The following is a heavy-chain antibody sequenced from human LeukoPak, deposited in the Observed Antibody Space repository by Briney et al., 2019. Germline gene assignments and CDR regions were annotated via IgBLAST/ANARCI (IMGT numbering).Heavy chain of an antibody. V-gene: IGHV3-53*01. D-gene: IGHD6-19*01. J-gene: IGHJ4*02. CDR1: GFTVRSTY. CDR3: ARGYSSGWYYFDY. CDR2: IYADGST. Sequence: GGSLRLSCAASGFTVRSTYMSWVRQDPGKGLEWVSVIYADGSTYYADSVKGRFTISRDNSKNTMSFQMNSLRAEDTAVYYCARGYSSGWYYFDYWGQGTLVTVSS.